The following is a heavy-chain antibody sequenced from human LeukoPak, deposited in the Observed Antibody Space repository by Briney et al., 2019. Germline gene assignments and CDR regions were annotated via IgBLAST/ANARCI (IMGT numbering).Heavy chain of an antibody. CDR3: ARGGQQSRPYLADY. V-gene: IGHV3-21*01. D-gene: IGHD6-6*01. J-gene: IGHJ4*02. CDR2: ISSSSSYI. Sequence: GGSLRLSCAASGFTFSSYSMNWVRQAPGKGLEWVSSISSSSSYIDYADSVKGRFTISRDNAGNSLFLQMDSLRPEDTAIYYCARGGQQSRPYLADYWGQGTLVSVSS. CDR1: GFTFSSYS.